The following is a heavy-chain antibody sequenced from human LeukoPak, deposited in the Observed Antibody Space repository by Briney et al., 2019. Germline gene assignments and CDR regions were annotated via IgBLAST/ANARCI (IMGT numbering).Heavy chain of an antibody. J-gene: IGHJ6*03. CDR3: ARALGYCSGGSCYDYYYYMDV. D-gene: IGHD2-15*01. Sequence: SETLSLTCTVSGGSISSYYWSWIRQPAGKGLEWIGHIYTSGSTNYNPSLKSRVTISVDTSKNQFSLKLSSVTAADTAVYYCARALGYCSGGSCYDYYYYMDVWGKGTTVTISS. CDR2: IYTSGST. V-gene: IGHV4-4*07. CDR1: GGSISSYY.